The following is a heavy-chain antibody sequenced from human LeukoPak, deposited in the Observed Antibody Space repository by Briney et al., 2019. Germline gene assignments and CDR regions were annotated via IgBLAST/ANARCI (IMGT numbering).Heavy chain of an antibody. J-gene: IGHJ4*02. V-gene: IGHV3-23*01. Sequence: GGSLRLSCAGSGFTFSSYWMHWVRQAPGKGLEWVSAISGGGGSSTYYADSVKGRFTISRDTSKNTLYLQMNSLRAEDTAIYYCANSAAVGTFYWGQGTLVTVSS. CDR3: ANSAAVGTFY. D-gene: IGHD6-13*01. CDR1: GFTFSSYW. CDR2: ISGGGGSST.